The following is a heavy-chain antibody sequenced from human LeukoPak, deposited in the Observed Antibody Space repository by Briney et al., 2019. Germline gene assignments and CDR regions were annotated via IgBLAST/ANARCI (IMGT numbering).Heavy chain of an antibody. CDR2: IYTSGST. CDR3: ARAPTIRGGNPSRVRGMDV. V-gene: IGHV4-61*02. J-gene: IGHJ6*02. CDR1: GGSISSGSYY. D-gene: IGHD4-23*01. Sequence: PSETLSLTCTVSGGSISSGSYYWSWIRQPAGKGLEWIGRIYTSGSTNYNPSLKSRVTISVDTSKNQSSLKLSSVTAADTAVYYCARAPTIRGGNPSRVRGMDVWGQGTTVTVSS.